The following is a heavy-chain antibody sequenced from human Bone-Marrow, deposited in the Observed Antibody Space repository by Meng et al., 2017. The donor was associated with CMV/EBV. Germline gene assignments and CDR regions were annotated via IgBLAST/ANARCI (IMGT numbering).Heavy chain of an antibody. CDR2: IYYSGTT. V-gene: IGHV4-59*01. J-gene: IGHJ4*02. CDR1: GDSMRTYY. Sequence: SETLSLTCTVSGDSMRTYYWSWIRQPPGEGLEWIGYIYYSGTTNYNPSLKSRVTISADTSKNQFSLALTSVAAADTAVYYCARGAGWWGFWGQGMRVTVSS. CDR3: ARGAGWWGF. D-gene: IGHD2-21*01.